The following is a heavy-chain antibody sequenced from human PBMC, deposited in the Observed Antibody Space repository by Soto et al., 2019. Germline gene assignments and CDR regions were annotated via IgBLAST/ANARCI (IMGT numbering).Heavy chain of an antibody. CDR2: ISSSGSTI. Sequence: PGGSLRLSCAASGFTFSSYEMNWVRQAPGKGLEWVSYISSSGSTIYYADSVKGRFTISRDNAKNSLYLQMNSLRAEDTAVYYCARANPRASSSHFSNWFDPWGQGTLVTVSS. J-gene: IGHJ5*02. V-gene: IGHV3-48*03. D-gene: IGHD6-6*01. CDR1: GFTFSSYE. CDR3: ARANPRASSSHFSNWFDP.